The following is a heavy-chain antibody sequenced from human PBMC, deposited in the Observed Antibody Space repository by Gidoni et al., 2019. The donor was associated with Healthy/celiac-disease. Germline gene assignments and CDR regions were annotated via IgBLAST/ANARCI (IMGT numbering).Heavy chain of an antibody. V-gene: IGHV3-49*03. J-gene: IGHJ6*02. CDR1: GFTFGDYA. D-gene: IGHD2-15*01. Sequence: EVQLVESGGGLVQPGRSLRLSCTASGFTFGDYAMSWFRQAPGKGLEWVGFIRSKAYGGTTEYAASVKGRFTISRDDSKSIAYLQMNSLKTEDTAVYYCTRVGYCSGGSCYSPGSYYYYGMDVWGQGTTVTVSS. CDR3: TRVGYCSGGSCYSPGSYYYYGMDV. CDR2: IRSKAYGGTT.